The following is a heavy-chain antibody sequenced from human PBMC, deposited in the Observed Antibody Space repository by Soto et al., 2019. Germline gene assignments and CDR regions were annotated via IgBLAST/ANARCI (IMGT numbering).Heavy chain of an antibody. Sequence: PSETLSLTCSVSGGSISSSSYYWAWIRQPPGKGLEWLGTIYYSGKTYYNPSLKSRVTISVDTSKNQFSLNLSSVTAADTAVYFCARDFAYFDSWGQGTLVTVSS. J-gene: IGHJ4*02. CDR1: GGSISSSSYY. CDR2: IYYSGKT. V-gene: IGHV4-39*01. CDR3: ARDFAYFDS. D-gene: IGHD3-3*01.